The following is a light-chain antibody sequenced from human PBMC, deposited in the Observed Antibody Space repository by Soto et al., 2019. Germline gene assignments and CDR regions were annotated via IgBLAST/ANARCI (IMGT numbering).Light chain of an antibody. CDR3: QQSYSTSIS. J-gene: IGKJ5*01. CDR2: AAY. CDR1: QTISGS. V-gene: IGKV1-39*01. Sequence: DIQMTQSPSSLSASVGDRVTITCRASQTISGSLNWYQQKPGKAHQLLIYAAYSLQSGVPTRFSGSASGTDFTLTISSLQPEDFATYYCQQSYSTSISFGQGTRLEIK.